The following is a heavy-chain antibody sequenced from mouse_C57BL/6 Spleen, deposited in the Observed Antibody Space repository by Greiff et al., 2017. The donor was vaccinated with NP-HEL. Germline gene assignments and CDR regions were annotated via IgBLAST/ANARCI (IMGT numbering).Heavy chain of an antibody. D-gene: IGHD2-3*01. Sequence: QVQLQQPGAELVMPGASVKLSCKASGYTFTSYWMHWVKQRPGQGLEWIGEIDPSDSYTNYNQKFKGKSTLTVDKSSSTAYMQLSSLTSEDSAVYYCARRGDGYGDYAMDYWGQGTSVTVSS. CDR1: GYTFTSYW. CDR3: ARRGDGYGDYAMDY. CDR2: IDPSDSYT. V-gene: IGHV1-69*01. J-gene: IGHJ4*01.